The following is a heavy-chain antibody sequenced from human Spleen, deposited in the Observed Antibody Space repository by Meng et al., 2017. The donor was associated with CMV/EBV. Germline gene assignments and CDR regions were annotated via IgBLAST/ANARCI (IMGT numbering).Heavy chain of an antibody. CDR1: GYTFSGYY. J-gene: IGHJ4*02. Sequence: ASVKVSCKASGYTFSGYYMHWVRQAPGQGLEWMGWINPNSGGTNYAQKFQGRATMTRDTSISTAYMDLSRLRSDDTAVYWCARLGDSSGRGIDYWGQGTLVTVSS. CDR3: ARLGDSSGRGIDY. D-gene: IGHD3-22*01. CDR2: INPNSGGT. V-gene: IGHV1-2*02.